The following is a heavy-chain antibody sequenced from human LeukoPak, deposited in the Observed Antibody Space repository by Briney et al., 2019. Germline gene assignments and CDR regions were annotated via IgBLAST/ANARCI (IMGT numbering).Heavy chain of an antibody. J-gene: IGHJ5*02. CDR1: GFIFNTYW. V-gene: IGHV3-7*04. CDR2: VKRDGTEQ. D-gene: IGHD1-26*01. CDR3: ARAISVTYYAWFDP. Sequence: GGSLRLSCVASGFIFNTYWMTWVRQAPGKGLEWVATVKRDGTEQYYVDSVKGRFTISRDNAKNSVSLQVNSLRAEDTAVYYCARAISVTYYAWFDPWGQGTLVTVSA.